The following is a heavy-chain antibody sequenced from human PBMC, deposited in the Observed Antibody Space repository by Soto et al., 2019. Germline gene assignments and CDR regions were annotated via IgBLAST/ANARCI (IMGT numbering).Heavy chain of an antibody. CDR2: ISYDGKNK. Sequence: PGGSLRLSCAASGFTFTSYSMHWVRQAPGKGLEWVAVISYDGKNKDYADSVKGRFTISRDNSKNTLYLQMNSLGAEDTAVYYCAKDPKPEIYYYASGIVYWGQGTQVTVSS. D-gene: IGHD3-10*01. CDR3: AKDPKPEIYYYASGIVY. V-gene: IGHV3-30*18. J-gene: IGHJ4*02. CDR1: GFTFTSYS.